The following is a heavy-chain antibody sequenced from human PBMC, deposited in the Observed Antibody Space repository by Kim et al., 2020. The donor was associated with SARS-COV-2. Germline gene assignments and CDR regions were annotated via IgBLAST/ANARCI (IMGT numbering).Heavy chain of an antibody. CDR2: ITGSGADR. V-gene: IGHV3-23*01. CDR3: AKGRGASWISNADY. J-gene: IGHJ4*02. Sequence: GGSLRLSCVASGFTFSGYGMNWVRQAPGKGLEWVSGITGSGADRYYADSVKGRFTISRDDSKNTLYLLINNLRAEDTAVYYCAKGRGASWISNADYWGQG. CDR1: GFTFSGYG. D-gene: IGHD2-2*03.